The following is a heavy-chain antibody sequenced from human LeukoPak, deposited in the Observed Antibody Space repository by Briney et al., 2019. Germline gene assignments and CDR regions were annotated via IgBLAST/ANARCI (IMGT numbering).Heavy chain of an antibody. V-gene: IGHV4-34*12. CDR1: GGSFRGYY. CDR2: VIHSGAT. J-gene: IGHJ4*02. Sequence: PSETLSLTCTVYGGSFRGYYWTWIRQPPGKGLQWIGEVIHSGATNYNPSLTSRLIISVDTSRNQFSLKLSSVTAADTAVYYCARGYDSGGYYAYFDYWGQGALVTVSS. D-gene: IGHD3-22*01. CDR3: ARGYDSGGYYAYFDY.